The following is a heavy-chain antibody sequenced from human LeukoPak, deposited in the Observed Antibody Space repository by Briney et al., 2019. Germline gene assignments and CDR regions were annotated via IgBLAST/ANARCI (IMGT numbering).Heavy chain of an antibody. CDR3: ARASHGLDV. D-gene: IGHD5-24*01. CDR1: GFTLSSYW. J-gene: IGHJ6*02. Sequence: GSQGLSCVASGFTLSSYWTSWVRQAPGKGLEWLANIKQDGSEKYYVDSVKGRFTISRDNAKNSLYLQMNSLRAEDTAVYYCARASHGLDVWGQGTTVTVSS. CDR2: IKQDGSEK. V-gene: IGHV3-7*03.